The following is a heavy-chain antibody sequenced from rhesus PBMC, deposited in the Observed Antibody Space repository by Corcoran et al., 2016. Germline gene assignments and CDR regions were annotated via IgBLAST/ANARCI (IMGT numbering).Heavy chain of an antibody. CDR3: ARRDF. Sequence: QVQLQESGPGLVKPSETLSLPCAVHGSSISSGYDWGWIRQPPGKGLEYIGYINNRGSTYYNPSLKSRVTISKDTSKNQFSLKLSSVTAADTAVYYCARRDFWGQGVLVTVSS. CDR1: GSSISSGYD. J-gene: IGHJ5-2*01. V-gene: IGHV4-99*01. CDR2: INNRGST.